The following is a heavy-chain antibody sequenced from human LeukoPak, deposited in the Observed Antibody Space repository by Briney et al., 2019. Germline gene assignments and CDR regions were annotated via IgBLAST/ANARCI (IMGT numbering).Heavy chain of an antibody. CDR3: GRPKPPSSSSYMDV. V-gene: IGHV3-21*01. CDR2: ISSSSSYI. Sequence: GGSLRLSCAASGFTFSSYSMNWVRQAPGKGLEWVSSISSSSSYIYYADSVKGRFTISRDNAKNSLYLQMNSLRAEDTAVYDCGRPKPPSSSSYMDVWGKGPRVTVSS. CDR1: GFTFSSYS. J-gene: IGHJ6*04.